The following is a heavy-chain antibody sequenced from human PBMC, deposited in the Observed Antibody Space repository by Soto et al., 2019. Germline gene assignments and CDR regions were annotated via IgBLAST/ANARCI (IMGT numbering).Heavy chain of an antibody. D-gene: IGHD6-19*01. J-gene: IGHJ4*02. CDR2: ITSSGDT. CDR1: GITFSTYA. V-gene: IGHV3-23*01. Sequence: EVQLLESGGDLVQPGGSLRLSCAASGITFSTYAMSWVRQAPGKGLEWVSSITSSGDTYYADSVKGRFTISRDNSKNTLYVQMNSLRAEDTAVYYCAKGRTSGWYEWDYWGQGDLVTVYS. CDR3: AKGRTSGWYEWDY.